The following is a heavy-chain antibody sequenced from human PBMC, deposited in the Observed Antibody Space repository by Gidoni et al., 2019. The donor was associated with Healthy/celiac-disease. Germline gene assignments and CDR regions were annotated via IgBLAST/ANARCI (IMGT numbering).Heavy chain of an antibody. V-gene: IGHV4-34*01. D-gene: IGHD3-22*01. Sequence: QVQLHQWGAGLLKSSETMSLTCAVSGGPFSPSSWSWIRQTPGKGLEWIGEINHSGSTHYNSSLKSRVTISGDTPKNQFSLKLSSVTATDTAVYYCARAWSSGGAFDIWGQGTTVTVSP. CDR2: INHSGST. J-gene: IGHJ3*02. CDR3: ARAWSSGGAFDI. CDR1: GGPFSPSS.